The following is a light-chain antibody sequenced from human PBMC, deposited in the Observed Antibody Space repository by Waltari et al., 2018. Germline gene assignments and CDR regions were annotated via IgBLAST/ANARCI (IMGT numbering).Light chain of an antibody. Sequence: EIVLTQSPGTLSLSPGERATLSCRASQNVGRYLAWYQQKPGQAPSLLIHETSHRAAGIPARFSGFGSGTDFTLIISSLEPEDFAVYYCQQRANWPLTFGGGTKVEIK. J-gene: IGKJ4*01. CDR3: QQRANWPLT. CDR2: ETS. CDR1: QNVGRY. V-gene: IGKV3-11*01.